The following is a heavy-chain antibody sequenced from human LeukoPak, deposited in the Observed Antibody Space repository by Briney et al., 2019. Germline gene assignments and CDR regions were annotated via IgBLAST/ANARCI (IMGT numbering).Heavy chain of an antibody. V-gene: IGHV1-2*02. CDR1: GYTFTGYY. CDR3: ERAYSIRQWLVIDY. Sequence: ASVKVSCKASGYTFTGYYMHWVRQAPGQGLECMGWINPNSGGTNYAQKFQGRVTMTRDTSITTAYMELSRPRSDDTAVYYCERAYSIRQWLVIDYWGQGTLVTVSS. J-gene: IGHJ4*02. D-gene: IGHD6-19*01. CDR2: INPNSGGT.